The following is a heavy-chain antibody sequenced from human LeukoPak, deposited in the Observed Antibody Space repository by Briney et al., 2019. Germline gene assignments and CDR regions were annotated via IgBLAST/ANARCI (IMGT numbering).Heavy chain of an antibody. CDR2: IIPILGIA. CDR1: GGTFSSYA. J-gene: IGHJ4*02. CDR3: ARESRYNWNDRSGI. Sequence: GASVKVSCKASGGTFSSYAISWVRQAPGQGLEWMGRIIPILGIANYAQKFQGRVTITADKSTSTAYMELSSLRSEDTAVYYCARESRYNWNDRSGIWGRGTLVTVSS. D-gene: IGHD1-20*01. V-gene: IGHV1-69*04.